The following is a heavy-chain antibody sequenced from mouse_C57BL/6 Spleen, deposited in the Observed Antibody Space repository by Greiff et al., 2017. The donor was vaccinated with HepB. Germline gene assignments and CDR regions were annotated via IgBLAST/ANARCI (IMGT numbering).Heavy chain of an antibody. CDR2: IYPGDGDT. V-gene: IGHV1-82*01. CDR3: ARYEGAWFAY. J-gene: IGHJ3*01. D-gene: IGHD2-12*01. CDR1: GYAFSSSW. Sequence: VQLQQSGPELVKPGASVKISCKASGYAFSSSWMNWVKQRPGKGLEWIGRIYPGDGDTNYNGKFKGKATLTADKSSSTAYMQLSSLTSEDSAVYFCARYEGAWFAYWGQGTLVTVSA.